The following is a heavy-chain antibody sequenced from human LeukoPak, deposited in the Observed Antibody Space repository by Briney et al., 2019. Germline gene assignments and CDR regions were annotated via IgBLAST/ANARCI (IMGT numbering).Heavy chain of an antibody. J-gene: IGHJ6*03. CDR3: ARVGPWVNPDYYYYYMDV. CDR1: GFMFSSSW. Sequence: QPGGSLRLSCESTGFMFSSSWMAWVRQAPGKGLEWVANINPDGSKKEYVDSVEGRFTISRDNAKNSLYMQMNSLRAEDTAVYYCARVGPWVNPDYYYYYMDVWGKGTTVTVSS. D-gene: IGHD1-14*01. CDR2: INPDGSKK. V-gene: IGHV3-7*01.